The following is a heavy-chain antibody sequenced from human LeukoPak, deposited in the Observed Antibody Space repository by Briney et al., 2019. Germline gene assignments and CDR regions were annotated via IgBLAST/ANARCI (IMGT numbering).Heavy chain of an antibody. Sequence: SQTPSLTCGISGDSVSSNSAAWNCIRQSPSRGLEWLGRTYYRSKWYNEYAVSVKSRISINPDTSKNQFSLQLNSVTPEDTAVYHCVREWARTGMSDWGQGTLVTVSS. CDR2: TYYRSKWYN. D-gene: IGHD1-1*01. V-gene: IGHV6-1*01. CDR3: VREWARTGMSD. J-gene: IGHJ4*02. CDR1: GDSVSSNSAA.